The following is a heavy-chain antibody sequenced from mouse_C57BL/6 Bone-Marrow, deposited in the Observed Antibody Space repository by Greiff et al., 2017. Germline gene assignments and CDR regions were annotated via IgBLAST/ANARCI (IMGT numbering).Heavy chain of an antibody. CDR3: ARQGLWLQYYAMDY. J-gene: IGHJ4*01. Sequence: EVMLLESGGGLVQPGGSLKLSCAASGFTFSDYGMAWVRQAPRKGPEWVAFISNLAYSIYYADTVTGRFTISRENAKNTLYLEMSSLRSEDTAMYYCARQGLWLQYYAMDYWGQGTSVTVSS. D-gene: IGHD2-2*01. CDR2: ISNLAYSI. V-gene: IGHV5-15*01. CDR1: GFTFSDYG.